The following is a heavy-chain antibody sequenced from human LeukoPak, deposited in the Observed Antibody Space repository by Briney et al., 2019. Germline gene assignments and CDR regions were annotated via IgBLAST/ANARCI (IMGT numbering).Heavy chain of an antibody. CDR3: TTDPLGTTGTGPTFDYFDY. J-gene: IGHJ4*02. D-gene: IGHD1-1*01. V-gene: IGHV3-15*01. CDR1: GFTFSNAW. Sequence: GGSLRLSCAASGFTFSNAWMSWVRQAPGKGLEWVGRIKSKTDGGTTDYAAPVKGRFTISRDDSKTTLYLQMNSQKTEDTAVYYCTTDPLGTTGTGPTFDYFDYWGQGTLVTVSS. CDR2: IKSKTDGGTT.